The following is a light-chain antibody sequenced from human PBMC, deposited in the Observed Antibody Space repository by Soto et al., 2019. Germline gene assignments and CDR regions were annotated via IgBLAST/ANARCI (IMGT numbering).Light chain of an antibody. CDR3: QQRYSTRWT. J-gene: IGKJ1*01. CDR1: QSISSY. V-gene: IGKV1-39*01. Sequence: DIQMTQSPSSLSASVGDRVTITCRASQSISSYLNWYQQKPGKAPKLLIYAASSLQRGVPSRFSGSGSGTDFTLTISSLQPEDVATYYCQQRYSTRWTFGQGTKVEIK. CDR2: AAS.